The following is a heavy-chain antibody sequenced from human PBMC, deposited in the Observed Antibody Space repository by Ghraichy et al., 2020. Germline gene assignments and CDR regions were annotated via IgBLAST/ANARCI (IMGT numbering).Heavy chain of an antibody. CDR3: ARHLRSYYDFWSGYQNNYYGMDV. CDR2: IYYSGST. D-gene: IGHD3-3*01. CDR1: GGSISSSSYY. J-gene: IGHJ6*02. V-gene: IGHV4-39*01. Sequence: SETLSLTCTVSGGSISSSSYYWGWIRQPPGKGLEWIGSIYYSGSTYSNPSLKSRVTISVDTSKNQFSLELSSVTAADTAVYYCARHLRSYYDFWSGYQNNYYGMDVWGQGTTVTVAS.